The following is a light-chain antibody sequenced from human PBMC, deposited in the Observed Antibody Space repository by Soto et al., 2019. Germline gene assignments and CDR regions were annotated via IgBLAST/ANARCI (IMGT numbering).Light chain of an antibody. CDR3: QQSYSSPPT. J-gene: IGKJ1*01. CDR1: QSISNH. V-gene: IGKV1-39*01. Sequence: DIQMTQSPSSLSASVDDRVIITCRASQSISNHLNWYQQKPGKAPKPLIFAASSLQSGVPSRFSGSRSGPDFTLTISSLQPEDFATYYCQQSYSSPPTFGQGTKVDI. CDR2: AAS.